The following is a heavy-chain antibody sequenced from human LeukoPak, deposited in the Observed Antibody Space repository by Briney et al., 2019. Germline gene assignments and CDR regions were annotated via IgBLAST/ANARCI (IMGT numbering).Heavy chain of an antibody. V-gene: IGHV3-48*03. J-gene: IGHJ4*02. D-gene: IGHD6-6*01. Sequence: QAGGSLRLSCAASGFTFSSYEMNWVRQAPGKGLEWVSYISSSGSTIYYADSVKGRFTISRDNAKNSLYLQMNSLRAEDTAVYYCARGVEYSSSSAGSYFDYWGQGTLVTVSS. CDR3: ARGVEYSSSSAGSYFDY. CDR2: ISSSGSTI. CDR1: GFTFSSYE.